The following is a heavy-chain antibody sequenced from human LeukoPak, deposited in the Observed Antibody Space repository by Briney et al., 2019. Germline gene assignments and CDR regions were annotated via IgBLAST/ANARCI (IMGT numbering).Heavy chain of an antibody. Sequence: GGSLRLSCAASGFTVSSTYMSWVRQAPGKGLEWVSVIYSGGSTYYADSVKGGFTSSRDNSKNTLYLQMNSLRAEDTAVYYCAREDRYGFPAFDIWGQGAMVTVSS. CDR1: GFTVSSTY. J-gene: IGHJ3*02. D-gene: IGHD4-17*01. V-gene: IGHV3-53*01. CDR2: IYSGGST. CDR3: AREDRYGFPAFDI.